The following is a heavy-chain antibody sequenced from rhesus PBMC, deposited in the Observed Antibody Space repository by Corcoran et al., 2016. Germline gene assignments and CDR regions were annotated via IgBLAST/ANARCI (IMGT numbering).Heavy chain of an antibody. Sequence: QLQLQESGPGLVKPSETLSVTCAVSGGSISSSYWSWIRQAPGKGLEWIGYIYGRGSSTTYNPSVKSRVNLSVDTSKNQLSLKLGSVTAADTAVYYCASDDSGSFDYWGQGVLVTVSS. CDR1: GGSISSSY. J-gene: IGHJ4*01. CDR2: IYGRGSST. V-gene: IGHV4-169*02. CDR3: ASDDSGSFDY. D-gene: IGHD6-25*01.